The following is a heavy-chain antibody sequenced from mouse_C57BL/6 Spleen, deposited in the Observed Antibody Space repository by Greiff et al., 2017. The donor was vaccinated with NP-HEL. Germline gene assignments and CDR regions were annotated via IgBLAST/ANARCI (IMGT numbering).Heavy chain of an antibody. CDR3: ARSAPNWSWFAY. J-gene: IGHJ3*01. V-gene: IGHV1-53*01. Sequence: VKLQQPGTELVKPGASVKLSCKASGYTFTSYWMHWVKQRPGQGLEWIGNINPSNGGTNSNEKSKSKATLTVDKSSSTAYMQLSSLTSEDSAVYYCARSAPNWSWFAYWGQGTLVTVSA. CDR2: INPSNGGT. CDR1: GYTFTSYW. D-gene: IGHD4-1*01.